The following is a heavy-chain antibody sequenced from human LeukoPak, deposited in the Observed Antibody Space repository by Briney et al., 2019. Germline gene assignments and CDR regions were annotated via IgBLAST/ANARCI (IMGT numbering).Heavy chain of an antibody. J-gene: IGHJ6*03. V-gene: IGHV3-66*02. CDR3: ARGTVTTFHYYYYYYMDV. CDR1: GFTVSSNY. D-gene: IGHD4-11*01. CDR2: IYSGGST. Sequence: PGGSLRLSCAASGFTVSSNYMSWVRQAPGKGLEWVPVIYSGGSTYYADSVKGRFTISRDNSKNTLYLQMNSLRAEDTAVYYCARGTVTTFHYYYYYYMDVWGKGTTVTVSS.